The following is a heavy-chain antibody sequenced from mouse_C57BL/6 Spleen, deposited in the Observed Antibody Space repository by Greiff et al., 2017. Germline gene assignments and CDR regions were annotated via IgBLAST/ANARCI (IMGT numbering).Heavy chain of an antibody. V-gene: IGHV5-16*01. CDR1: GFTFSDYY. J-gene: IGHJ2*01. Sequence: EVQLVESEGGLVQPGSSMKLSCTASGFTFSDYYMPWVRQVPEKGLEWVANINYDGSSTYYLDSLKSRFIISRDNAKNILYLQMSSLKSEDTATYYCAIVGNLPSCDYWGQGTTLTVAS. CDR3: AIVGNLPSCDY. D-gene: IGHD2-1*01. CDR2: INYDGSST.